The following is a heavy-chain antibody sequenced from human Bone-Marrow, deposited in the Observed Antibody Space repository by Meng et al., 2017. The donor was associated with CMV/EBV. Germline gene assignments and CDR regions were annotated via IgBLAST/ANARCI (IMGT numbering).Heavy chain of an antibody. V-gene: IGHV3-7*01. CDR2: IKQDGGEK. CDR3: ARTSGVGAFWTGYPLTGWCDP. Sequence: GGSLRLSCTASGFTLSTYWMNWVRQAPGKGLQWVANIKQDGGEKYYVDSVKGRFTISRDNAKNSLYLQMNSLRAEDTAVYYCARTSGVGAFWTGYPLTGWCDPWGQGNLVNVDS. D-gene: IGHD3/OR15-3a*01. J-gene: IGHJ5*02. CDR1: GFTLSTYW.